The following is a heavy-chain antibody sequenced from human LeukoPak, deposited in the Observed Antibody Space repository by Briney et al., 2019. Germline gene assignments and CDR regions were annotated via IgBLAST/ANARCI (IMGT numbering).Heavy chain of an antibody. CDR1: GGSISSYY. V-gene: IGHV4-59*01. J-gene: IGHJ5*02. CDR3: ASTPYDFWSGYYTGMFDP. CDR2: IYYSGST. D-gene: IGHD3-3*01. Sequence: SETLSLTCTVSGGSISSYYWSWIRQPPGKGLEWIGYIYYSGSTNYNPSLKSRVTISVDTSKNQFSLKLSSVTAADTAVYYCASTPYDFWSGYYTGMFDPWGQGNLVTVSS.